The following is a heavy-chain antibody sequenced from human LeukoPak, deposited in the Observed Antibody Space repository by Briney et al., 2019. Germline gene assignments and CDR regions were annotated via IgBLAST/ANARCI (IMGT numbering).Heavy chain of an antibody. J-gene: IGHJ4*01. CDR3: VRDVSSGGAFDY. CDR2: VNQDGTQK. Sequence: GGSLRLSCSASGFTFNKYWMSWIRQLPGQGLEWVANVNQDGTQKYDVDSVKGRFTNARDNARNFRYRQMNSLRAEDTAVYYCVRDVSSGGAFDYWGHGTLVTVSS. CDR1: GFTFNKYW. D-gene: IGHD6-19*01. V-gene: IGHV3-7*01.